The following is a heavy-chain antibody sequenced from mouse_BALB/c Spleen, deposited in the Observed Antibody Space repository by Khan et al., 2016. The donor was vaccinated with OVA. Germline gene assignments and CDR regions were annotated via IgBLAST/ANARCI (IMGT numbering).Heavy chain of an antibody. CDR1: GYSITSEYT. J-gene: IGHJ3*01. V-gene: IGHV3-2*02. CDR3: ARKDYYDYDPFPY. D-gene: IGHD2-4*01. Sequence: EVQLVESGPGLVKPSQSLSLTCTVTGYSITSEYTWIWIRQFPGNKLEWMGFISYSGNTRYNPSLKSRISITRDTSKNQFFLQLNSVTSEDTATYYCARKDYYDYDPFPYWGQGTLVTVSA. CDR2: ISYSGNT.